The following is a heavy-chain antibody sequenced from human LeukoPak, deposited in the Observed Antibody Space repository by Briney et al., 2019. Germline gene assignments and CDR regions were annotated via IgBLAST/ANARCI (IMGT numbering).Heavy chain of an antibody. D-gene: IGHD4/OR15-4a*01. J-gene: IGHJ4*02. V-gene: IGHV3-53*01. Sequence: GGSLRLSCAASGFTFSKYSMNWVRQAPGKGLEWVSFIYSGTIHYSDSVKGRFTISRDNSKNTLYLQMNSLRAEDTAVYYCARRAGAYSHPYDYWGQGTLVTVSS. CDR2: IYSGTI. CDR3: ARRAGAYSHPYDY. CDR1: GFTFSKYS.